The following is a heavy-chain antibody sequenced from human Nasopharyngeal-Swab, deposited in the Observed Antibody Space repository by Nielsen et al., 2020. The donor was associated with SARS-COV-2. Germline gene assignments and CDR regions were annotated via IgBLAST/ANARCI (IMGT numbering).Heavy chain of an antibody. Sequence: GGSRRRSCAASGFTFSSYGMHWVRQAPGKGLEGVAVISYDGSNKYYADSVKGRFTISRDNSKNTLYLQMNSLRAEDTAVYYCAKDEGYSSSWYDQYYYYYYGMDVWGKGSSVAVSS. CDR3: AKDEGYSSSWYDQYYYYYYGMDV. CDR2: ISYDGSNK. CDR1: GFTFSSYG. D-gene: IGHD6-13*01. J-gene: IGHJ6*04. V-gene: IGHV3-30*18.